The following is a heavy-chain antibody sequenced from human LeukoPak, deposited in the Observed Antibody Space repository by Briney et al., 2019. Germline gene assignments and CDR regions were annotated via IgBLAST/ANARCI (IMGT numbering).Heavy chain of an antibody. Sequence: GASVKVSCKXSGYTFTGYYMHWVRQAPGQGLEWMGWINPNSGGTNYAQKFQGRVTMIRDTSISTAYMELSRLRSDDTAVYYCARGSDDFWSGYSPSYWGQGTLVTVSS. D-gene: IGHD3-3*01. V-gene: IGHV1-2*02. J-gene: IGHJ4*02. CDR2: INPNSGGT. CDR3: ARGSDDFWSGYSPSY. CDR1: GYTFTGYY.